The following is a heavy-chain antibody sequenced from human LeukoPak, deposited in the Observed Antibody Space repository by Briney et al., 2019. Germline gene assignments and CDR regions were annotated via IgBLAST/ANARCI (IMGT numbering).Heavy chain of an antibody. Sequence: SETLSLXCTVSGGSSSSYYWSWIRQPPGKGLEWIGYIYYSGSINYNPSLKSRVTISVDTSKNQFSLKLSSVTAADTAMYYCARDRWDSSGYYSLDYWGQGTLVTVSS. V-gene: IGHV4-59*01. D-gene: IGHD3-22*01. CDR1: GGSSSSYY. J-gene: IGHJ4*02. CDR3: ARDRWDSSGYYSLDY. CDR2: IYYSGSI.